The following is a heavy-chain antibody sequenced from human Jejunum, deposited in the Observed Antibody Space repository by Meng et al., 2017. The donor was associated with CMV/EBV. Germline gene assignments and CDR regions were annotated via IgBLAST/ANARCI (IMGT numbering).Heavy chain of an antibody. CDR3: ARGYWSRHNSGSYDY. Sequence: SGYTFTSYDINWVRQATGQGHEWMGKRKHYSGNTGSTQGLQSRGTLTSNTAIGTAYMELNSLRSEDTAVYYCARGYWSRHNSGSYDYWGQGTLVTVSS. CDR2: RKHYSGNT. D-gene: IGHD3-10*01. V-gene: IGHV1-8*01. J-gene: IGHJ4*02. CDR1: GYTFTSYD.